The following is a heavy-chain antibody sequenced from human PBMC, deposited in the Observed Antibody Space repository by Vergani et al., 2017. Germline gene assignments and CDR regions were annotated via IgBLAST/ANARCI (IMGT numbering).Heavy chain of an antibody. J-gene: IGHJ6*02. CDR2: IYPGDSDT. CDR1: GYSFTSYW. CDR3: ARDSSSWYLGYYYYGMDV. D-gene: IGHD6-13*01. Sequence: EVQLVPSGAEVKKPGESLKISCKGSGYSFTSYWIGWVRQMPGKGLEWMGIIYPGDSDTRYSPSFQGQVTISADKSISTAYLQWSSLKASDTAMYYCARDSSSWYLGYYYYGMDVWGQGTTVTVSS. V-gene: IGHV5-51*01.